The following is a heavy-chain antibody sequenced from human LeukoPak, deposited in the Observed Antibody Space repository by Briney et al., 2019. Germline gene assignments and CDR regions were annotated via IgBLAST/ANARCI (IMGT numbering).Heavy chain of an antibody. CDR1: GFTFSSYG. CDR3: YFPTDAFDI. V-gene: IGHV3-30*03. J-gene: IGHJ3*02. D-gene: IGHD2/OR15-2a*01. Sequence: PGGSLRLSCAASGFTFSSYGMHWVRQAPGKGLEWVAVISYDGSNKYYADSVKGRFTISRDNSKNTLYLQMNSLRAEDTAVYYCYFPTDAFDIWGQGTMVTVSS. CDR2: ISYDGSNK.